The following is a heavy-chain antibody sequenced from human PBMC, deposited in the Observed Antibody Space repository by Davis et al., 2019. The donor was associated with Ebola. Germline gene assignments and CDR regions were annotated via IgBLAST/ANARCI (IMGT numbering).Heavy chain of an antibody. J-gene: IGHJ6*02. Sequence: PGGSLRLSCAASAFTFSSYAMNWVRQAPGRGLEWVSSISDSGRNTFYADSVKGRFTVSRDNSKNTLYLQMNSLRAEDTAVYYCARRKWLPDYYYYYGMDVWGQGTTVAVSS. D-gene: IGHD3-22*01. CDR1: AFTFSSYA. V-gene: IGHV3-23*01. CDR3: ARRKWLPDYYYYYGMDV. CDR2: ISDSGRNT.